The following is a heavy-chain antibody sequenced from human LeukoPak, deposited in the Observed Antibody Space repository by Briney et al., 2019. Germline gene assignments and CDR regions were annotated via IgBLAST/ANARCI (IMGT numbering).Heavy chain of an antibody. J-gene: IGHJ4*02. CDR3: ARDRSNWNGEDY. D-gene: IGHD1-20*01. V-gene: IGHV4-34*01. CDR2: INHSGST. CDR1: GGSFSSYY. Sequence: PSETLSLTCAVYGGSFSSYYWSWIRQPPGKGLEWIGEINHSGSTNYNPSLKSRVTISVDTSKNQFSLKLSSVTAADTAVYFCARDRSNWNGEDYWGQGTLVTVSS.